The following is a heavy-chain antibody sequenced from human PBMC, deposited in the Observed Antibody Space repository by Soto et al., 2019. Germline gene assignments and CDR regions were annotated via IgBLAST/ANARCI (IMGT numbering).Heavy chain of an antibody. Sequence: GSLRLSCAASGFTFSSYSMNWVRQAPGKGLEWVSSISSSSSYIYYADSVKGRFTISRDNAKNSLYLQMNSLRAEDTAVYYCARDAQSEFGELFPNHDAFDIWGQGTMVTVSS. CDR2: ISSSSSYI. CDR3: ARDAQSEFGELFPNHDAFDI. V-gene: IGHV3-21*01. D-gene: IGHD3-10*01. CDR1: GFTFSSYS. J-gene: IGHJ3*02.